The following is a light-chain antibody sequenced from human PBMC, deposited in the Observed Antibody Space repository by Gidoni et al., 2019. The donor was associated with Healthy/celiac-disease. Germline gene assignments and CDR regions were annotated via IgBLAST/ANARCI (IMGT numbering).Light chain of an antibody. J-gene: IGKJ1*01. CDR1: QSVSSN. V-gene: IGKV3-15*01. CDR2: CAS. CDR3: QQYYNWPPWT. Sequence: EIVLPQSPAPQSAASGERATLSCRASQSVSSNLAWYQQKPGQAPRLLIYCASTRATGIPARFSGSGSGTEFTLTISSLQSDDFAVYYCQQYYNWPPWTFGQGTKVEIK.